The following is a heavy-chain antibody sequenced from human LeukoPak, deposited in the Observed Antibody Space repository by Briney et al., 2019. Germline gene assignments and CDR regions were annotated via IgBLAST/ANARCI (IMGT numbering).Heavy chain of an antibody. CDR2: VCSSGKT. CDR1: GGSINSNSYC. D-gene: IGHD1-1*01. J-gene: IGHJ5*02. CDR3: ARRPPTTGTDWFDP. Sequence: SETLSLTCTVSGGSINSNSYCWGWIRQPPGKGLEWIASVCSSGKTYCNPSLESRVTISVDTSNNQFSLKVSSVTDTDTAVYYCARRPPTTGTDWFDPWGQGFLVTVSS. V-gene: IGHV4-39*01.